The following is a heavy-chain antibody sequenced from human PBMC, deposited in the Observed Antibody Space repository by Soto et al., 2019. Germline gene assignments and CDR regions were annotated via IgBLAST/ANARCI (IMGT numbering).Heavy chain of an antibody. CDR1: GGSISGYY. J-gene: IGHJ4*02. CDR3: ARGGNYYFDF. V-gene: IGHV4-59*01. D-gene: IGHD1-26*01. CDR2: IYYSGST. Sequence: PSETLSLTCTISGGSISGYYWTWIRQSPGKGLEYIGYIYYSGSTNYNPSLNSRVTISADTSKNQFSLKLSSVTAADTAVYYCARGGNYYFDFWGQGTLVTVSS.